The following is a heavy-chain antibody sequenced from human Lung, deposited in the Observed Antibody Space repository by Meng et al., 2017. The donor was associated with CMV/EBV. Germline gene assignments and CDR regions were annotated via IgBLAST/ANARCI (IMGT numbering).Heavy chain of an antibody. CDR1: GFTVTSNS. J-gene: IGHJ3*02. CDR3: ARNSLDYDAFDI. CDR2: IYSGGDT. Sequence: GGSLRLXXAASGFTVTSNSMTWVRQAPGKGLECVSVIYSGGDTKYANSVKGRFTISSDNSKNTLFLQMNYLKPRDTAVYYCARNSLDYDAFDIWGQGTMVXVSS. D-gene: IGHD3-9*01. V-gene: IGHV3-53*01.